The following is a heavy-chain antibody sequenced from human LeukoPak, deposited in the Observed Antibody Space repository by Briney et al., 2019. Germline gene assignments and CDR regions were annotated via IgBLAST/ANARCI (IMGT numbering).Heavy chain of an antibody. CDR3: ARVGRGNWFDP. CDR2: ISYDGSNK. Sequence: GGSLRLSCAASGFTFSSYGMHWVRQAPGKGLERVAVISYDGSNKYYADSVKGRFTISRDNSKNTLYLQMNSLRAEDTAAYYCARVGRGNWFDPWGQGTLVTVSS. V-gene: IGHV3-30*19. D-gene: IGHD1-26*01. J-gene: IGHJ5*02. CDR1: GFTFSSYG.